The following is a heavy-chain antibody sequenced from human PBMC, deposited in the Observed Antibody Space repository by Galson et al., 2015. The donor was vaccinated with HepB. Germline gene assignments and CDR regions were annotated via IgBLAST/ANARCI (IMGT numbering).Heavy chain of an antibody. Sequence: SLRLSCAASGFTFRSYSMNWVRQAPGKGLEWVSSISSSSSYIYYADSVKGRFTISRDNAKNSLYLQMNSLRAEDTAVYYCARYYGDYKGGLDYWGQGTLVTVSS. V-gene: IGHV3-21*01. D-gene: IGHD4-17*01. CDR3: ARYYGDYKGGLDY. J-gene: IGHJ4*02. CDR1: GFTFRSYS. CDR2: ISSSSSYI.